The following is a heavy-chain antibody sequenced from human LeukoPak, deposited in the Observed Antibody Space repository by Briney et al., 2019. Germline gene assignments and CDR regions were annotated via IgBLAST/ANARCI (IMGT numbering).Heavy chain of an antibody. CDR2: IKQDGTQK. CDR1: GFDVRSEG. D-gene: IGHD2-21*02. J-gene: IGHJ3*02. V-gene: IGHV3-7*03. CDR3: ARDCGSDCSQAFDI. Sequence: RSALTHSYAASGFDVRSEGIGWRCQSPPSEQERVADIKQDGTQKYYVDSVEGRITISRDNVKNSLYLQMNSLRVEDTAVYYCARDCGSDCSQAFDIWGQGTMVTVSS.